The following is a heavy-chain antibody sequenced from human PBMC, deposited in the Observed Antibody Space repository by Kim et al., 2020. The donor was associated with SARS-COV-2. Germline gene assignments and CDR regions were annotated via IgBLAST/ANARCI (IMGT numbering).Heavy chain of an antibody. V-gene: IGHV3-11*01. CDR3: ARAKPDLSGWYPPLQDAFEI. D-gene: IGHD6-19*01. Sequence: GGSLRLSCAASGFTFSDYYMSWIRQAPGKGLEWVSYISSSGSTIYYADSVKGRFTISRDNAKNSLYLQMNSPGAEDTAVYYCARAKPDLSGWYPPLQDAFEIGGQGTTVTVSS. CDR1: GFTFSDYY. CDR2: ISSSGSTI. J-gene: IGHJ3*02.